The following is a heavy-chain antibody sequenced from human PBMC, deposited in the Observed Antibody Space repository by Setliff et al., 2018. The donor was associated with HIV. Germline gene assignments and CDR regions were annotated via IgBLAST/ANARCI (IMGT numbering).Heavy chain of an antibody. V-gene: IGHV3-30*04. CDR1: GYTFTGYY. CDR2: ISYDGHNK. D-gene: IGHD1-1*01. CDR3: ARLNWNDDYFDY. J-gene: IGHJ4*02. Sequence: SCKASGYTFTGYYMHWVRQAPGKGLEWVAFISYDGHNKYYADSVKGRFTISRDNSKNTLYLQLTRLRAEDTAIYYCARLNWNDDYFDYWGQGTLVTVSS.